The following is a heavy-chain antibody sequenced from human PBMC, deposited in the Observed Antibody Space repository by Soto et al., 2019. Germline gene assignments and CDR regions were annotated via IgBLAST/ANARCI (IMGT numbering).Heavy chain of an antibody. CDR3: VRGYNSFDS. V-gene: IGHV3-72*01. J-gene: IGHJ4*02. CDR1: GFSFSDHY. Sequence: EVQLVESGGGLVQPGGSLRLSCAASGFSFSDHYMDWVRQAPGKGLEWVGRSRSKAKSYTTQYDASAKDRFTISRDGSNNLLYLQMNSLRTEDTAVYYCVRGYNSFDSWGQGTLVTASS. CDR2: SRSKAKSYTT. D-gene: IGHD5-12*01.